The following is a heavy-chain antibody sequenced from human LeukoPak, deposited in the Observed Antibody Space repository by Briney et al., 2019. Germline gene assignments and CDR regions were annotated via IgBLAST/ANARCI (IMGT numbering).Heavy chain of an antibody. J-gene: IGHJ3*02. CDR1: GGTFSSYA. D-gene: IGHD5-18*01. CDR3: ARPRGSSYGYDAFDI. CDR2: IIPIFGTP. V-gene: IGHV1-69*13. Sequence: GASVKVSCKASGGTFSSYAISWVRQAPGQGLEWMGMIIPIFGTPNYAQRFQGRITIAADELTITAYMELTSLRSEDTAVYYCARPRGSSYGYDAFDIWGQGTMVTVSS.